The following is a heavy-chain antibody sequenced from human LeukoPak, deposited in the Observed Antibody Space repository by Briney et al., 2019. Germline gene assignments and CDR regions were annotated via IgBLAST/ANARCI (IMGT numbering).Heavy chain of an antibody. D-gene: IGHD3-16*01. CDR2: IYHSGST. J-gene: IGHJ5*02. V-gene: IGHV4-34*01. CDR1: GGSFSGHY. CDR3: ARRTLCCGERFDP. Sequence: PSETLSLTCAVYGGSFSGHYWSWIRQPPGKGLEWIGEIYHSGSTNYNPSLKSRVTISVDTSKSQFSLKLSSVTAADTAVYYCARRTLCCGERFDPWGQGTLVTVSS.